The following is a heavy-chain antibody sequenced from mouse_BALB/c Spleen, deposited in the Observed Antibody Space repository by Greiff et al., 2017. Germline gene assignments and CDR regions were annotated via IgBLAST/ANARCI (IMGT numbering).Heavy chain of an antibody. Sequence: QVQLQQSGAELMKPGASVKISCKATGYTFSSYWIEWVKQRPGHGLEWIGEILPGSGSTNYNEKFKGKATFTADTSSNTAYMQLSSLTSEDSAVYYCARGGLRRAWFADWGQGTLVTVSA. J-gene: IGHJ3*01. D-gene: IGHD2-4*01. CDR1: GYTFSSYW. CDR2: ILPGSGST. CDR3: ARGGLRRAWFAD. V-gene: IGHV1-9*01.